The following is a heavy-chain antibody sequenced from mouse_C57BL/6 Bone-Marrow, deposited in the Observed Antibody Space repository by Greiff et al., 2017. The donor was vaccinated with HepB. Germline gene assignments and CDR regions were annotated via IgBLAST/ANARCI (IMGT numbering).Heavy chain of an antibody. CDR2: IHPNSGST. Sequence: QVQLKQPGAELVKPGASVKLSCKASGYTFTSYWMHWVKQRPGQGLEWIGMIHPNSGSTNYNEKFKSKATLTVDKSSSTAYMQLSSLTSEDSAVYYCANYYGSSYTGGYWGQGTTLTVSS. CDR1: GYTFTSYW. J-gene: IGHJ2*01. V-gene: IGHV1-64*01. D-gene: IGHD1-1*01. CDR3: ANYYGSSYTGGY.